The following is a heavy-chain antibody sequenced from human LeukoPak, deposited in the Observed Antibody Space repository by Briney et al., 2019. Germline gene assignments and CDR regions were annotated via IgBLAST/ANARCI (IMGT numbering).Heavy chain of an antibody. V-gene: IGHV1-69*13. Sequence: SVKVSCKASGGTFSSYAISWVRQAPGQGLEWMGGIIPIFGTANYAQKFQGRVTITADESTSTAYMELSSLRSEDTAVYYCARENSSGPPWYYFDYWGQGTLVTVSS. D-gene: IGHD3-22*01. CDR2: IIPIFGTA. CDR1: GGTFSSYA. CDR3: ARENSSGPPWYYFDY. J-gene: IGHJ4*02.